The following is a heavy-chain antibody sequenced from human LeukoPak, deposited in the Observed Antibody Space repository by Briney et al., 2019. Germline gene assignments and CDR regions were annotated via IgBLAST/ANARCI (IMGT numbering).Heavy chain of an antibody. J-gene: IGHJ4*02. V-gene: IGHV1-2*02. CDR3: ARSPAAGTVTRY. Sequence: GASVKVSCKASGYTFTGCYMHWVRQAPGQGLEWMGWINPNSGGTNYAQKFQGRVTMTRDTSISTAYMELSRLRSDDTAVYYCARSPAAGTVTRYWGQGTLVTVSS. D-gene: IGHD4-17*01. CDR2: INPNSGGT. CDR1: GYTFTGCY.